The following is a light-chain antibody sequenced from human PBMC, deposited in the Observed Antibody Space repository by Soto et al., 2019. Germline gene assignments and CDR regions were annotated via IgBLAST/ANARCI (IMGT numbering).Light chain of an antibody. J-gene: IGKJ3*01. CDR1: QRVSSY. CDR3: QQRSNWPPRFT. Sequence: EIVLTQSPATLSLSPGERATLSCRASQRVSSYLAWYQQKPRQAPRLLIYYASNRATGIPARFSGSGSGTDFTLTISSLEPEDFAVYYCQQRSNWPPRFTFGPGTKVDIK. V-gene: IGKV3-11*01. CDR2: YAS.